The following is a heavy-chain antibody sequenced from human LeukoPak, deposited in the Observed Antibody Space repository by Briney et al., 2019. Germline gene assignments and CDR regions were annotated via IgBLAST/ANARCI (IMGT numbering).Heavy chain of an antibody. J-gene: IGHJ4*02. V-gene: IGHV4-38-2*02. D-gene: IGHD3-3*01. CDR3: ASLIFGVTGLTDY. CDR2: IYHSGST. Sequence: SQTLSLTCTVSGYSISSGYYWGWIRQPPGKGLEWIGSIYHSGSTYYNPSLKSRVTISLDTSKNQFSLKLSSLTAAYTAVYDWASLIFGVTGLTDYWRQARLVTVSS. CDR1: GYSISSGYY.